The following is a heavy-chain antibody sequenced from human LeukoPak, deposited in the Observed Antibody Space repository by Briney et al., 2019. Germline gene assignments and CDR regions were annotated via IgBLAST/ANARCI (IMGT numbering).Heavy chain of an antibody. J-gene: IGHJ6*02. D-gene: IGHD2-21*02. V-gene: IGHV1-58*01. CDR3: AADQAEYCDGDCYNV. Sequence: ASVKVSCKASGFTFTSSAVQWLRQARGQRLEWIGWIVVGSGNTNYAQKFQERVTITRDMSTSTAYMELSSLRSEDTAVYYCAADQAEYCDGDCYNVWGHGTTVTVSS. CDR2: IVVGSGNT. CDR1: GFTFTSSA.